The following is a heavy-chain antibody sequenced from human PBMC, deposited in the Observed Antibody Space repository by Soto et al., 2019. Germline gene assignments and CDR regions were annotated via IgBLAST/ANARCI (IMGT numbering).Heavy chain of an antibody. CDR3: ARDNLYCSSTSCYGGWFDP. D-gene: IGHD2-2*01. Sequence: QVPLVQSGAEVKKPGASVKVSCKASGYTFTSYGISWVRQAPGQGLEWMGWISAYNGNTNYAQKLQGRVTMTTDTSTSTAYMELRSLRSDDTAVYYCARDNLYCSSTSCYGGWFDPWGQGTLVTVSS. CDR2: ISAYNGNT. J-gene: IGHJ5*02. V-gene: IGHV1-18*01. CDR1: GYTFTSYG.